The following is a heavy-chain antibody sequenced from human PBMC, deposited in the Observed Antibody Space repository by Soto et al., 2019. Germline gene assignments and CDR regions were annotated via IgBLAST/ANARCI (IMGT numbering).Heavy chain of an antibody. J-gene: IGHJ6*02. CDR3: ARNPVVIRSKTGSRAYYGMDV. CDR2: ISACNGNT. Sequence: GASVKVSCKASGYTFTSYGISWVRQAPGQGLEWKGWISACNGNTNYAQKLQGRVTMTTDTSTSTAYMELRSLRSDDTAVYYCARNPVVIRSKTGSRAYYGMDVWGQGTTVTVSS. V-gene: IGHV1-18*01. CDR1: GYTFTSYG. D-gene: IGHD3-22*01.